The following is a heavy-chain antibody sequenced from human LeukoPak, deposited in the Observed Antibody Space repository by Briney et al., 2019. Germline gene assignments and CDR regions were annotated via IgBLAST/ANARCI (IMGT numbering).Heavy chain of an antibody. Sequence: PSETLSLTCTVSGGSVSSGSYYWSWIRQPPGKGLEWIGYIYYSGSTNYNPSLKSRVTISVDTSKNQFSLKLSSVTAADTAVYYCARGRYPQIAADWGQGTLVTVSS. CDR2: IYYSGST. V-gene: IGHV4-61*01. CDR3: ARGRYPQIAAD. CDR1: GGSVSSGSYY. D-gene: IGHD6-13*01. J-gene: IGHJ4*02.